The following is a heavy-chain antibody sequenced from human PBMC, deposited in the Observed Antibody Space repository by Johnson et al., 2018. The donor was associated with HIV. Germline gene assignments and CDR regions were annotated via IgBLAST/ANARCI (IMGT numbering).Heavy chain of an antibody. J-gene: IGHJ3*02. D-gene: IGHD3-22*01. CDR3: TTDLGYYDSSGDAFDI. Sequence: EKLVESGGGLVKPGGSLRLSCAASGFNFSNAWMSWVRQAPGKGLEWVGRIKSKTDGGTTDYAAPVKGRFTISRDDSKNTLYLQMNSLKTEDTAVYYCTTDLGYYDSSGDAFDIWGQGTMVTVSS. V-gene: IGHV3-15*01. CDR1: GFNFSNAW. CDR2: IKSKTDGGTT.